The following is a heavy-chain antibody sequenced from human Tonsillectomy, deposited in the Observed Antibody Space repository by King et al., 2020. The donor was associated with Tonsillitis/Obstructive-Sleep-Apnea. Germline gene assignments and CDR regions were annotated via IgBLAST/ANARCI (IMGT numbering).Heavy chain of an antibody. V-gene: IGHV3-64D*06. CDR1: GFTFSRYA. J-gene: IGHJ4*02. D-gene: IGHD3-3*01. CDR2: ISSDGGGT. Sequence: VQLVESGGGLVQPGGSLRLSCSASGFTFSRYAMHWVRQAPGKGLEYVSTISSDGGGTYYTDSVKGRFTISRDNSKNTLYLQMSSLRAEDTAVYYCGGGLEWLFADGGQGTLVTVSS. CDR3: GGGLEWLFAD.